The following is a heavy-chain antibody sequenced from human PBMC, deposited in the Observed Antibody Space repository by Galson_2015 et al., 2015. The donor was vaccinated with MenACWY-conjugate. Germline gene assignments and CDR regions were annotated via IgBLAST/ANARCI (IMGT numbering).Heavy chain of an antibody. CDR2: INSGGSST. J-gene: IGHJ4*02. CDR1: GFTFSSYD. Sequence: SLRLSCAASGFTFSSYDIHWVRQAPGKGLVWVSRINSGGSSTNYADSVKGRFTISRDNARNTLYLQMNSLRAEDTAVYYCVRGAEYGSGSYSIGEYWGQGTLVTVSS. V-gene: IGHV3-74*01. CDR3: VRGAEYGSGSYSIGEY. D-gene: IGHD3-10*01.